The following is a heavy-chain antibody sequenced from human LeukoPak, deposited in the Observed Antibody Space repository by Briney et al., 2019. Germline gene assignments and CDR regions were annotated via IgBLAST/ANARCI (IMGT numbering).Heavy chain of an antibody. D-gene: IGHD3-10*01. V-gene: IGHV3-23*01. CDR2: IRASGSDT. Sequence: PGGSLRLSCAASGFTLSSFGMSWARQAPGEGLEWVSTIRASGSDTFYADSVKGRFTISRDLSKNTLYLEMSNLRAEDTAVYYCAIGGGSAPFAHWGQEALVTVSS. J-gene: IGHJ4*02. CDR3: AIGGGSAPFAH. CDR1: GFTLSSFG.